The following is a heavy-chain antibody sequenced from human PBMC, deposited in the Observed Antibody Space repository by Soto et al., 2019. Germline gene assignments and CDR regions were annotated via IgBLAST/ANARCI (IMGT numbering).Heavy chain of an antibody. V-gene: IGHV3-15*07. J-gene: IGHJ6*02. Sequence: GGSLRLSCAASGFTFSNAWMNWVRQAPGKGLEWVGRIKSKTDGGKTEYAAPGKGRFTISRDDSKNTLYLQMNSLKTEDTAVYYCTTVPTIAAAALYYYYGMDVWGQGTTVTVSS. CDR3: TTVPTIAAAALYYYYGMDV. CDR2: IKSKTDGGKT. D-gene: IGHD6-13*01. CDR1: GFTFSNAW.